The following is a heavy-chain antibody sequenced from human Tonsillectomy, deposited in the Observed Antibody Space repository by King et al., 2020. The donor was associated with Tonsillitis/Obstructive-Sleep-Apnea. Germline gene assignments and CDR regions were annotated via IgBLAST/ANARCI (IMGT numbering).Heavy chain of an antibody. CDR3: ARGEDGDYVDVFDI. Sequence: VQLVESGGGLVQPGGSLRLSCAASGFTFSDHYMDWVRQAPGKGLEWVGRTRNKANSYTTEYAASVKGRFTISRDESKNSLYLQMNSLKTEDTAVYYCARGEDGDYVDVFDIWGQGRTVTASS. CDR1: GFTFSDHY. J-gene: IGHJ3*02. V-gene: IGHV3-72*01. CDR2: TRNKANSYTT. D-gene: IGHD4-17*01.